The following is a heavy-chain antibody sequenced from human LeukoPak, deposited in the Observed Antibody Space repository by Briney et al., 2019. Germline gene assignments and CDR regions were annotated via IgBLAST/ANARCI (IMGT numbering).Heavy chain of an antibody. CDR3: ARHYYDSSGYFYQGY. Sequence: TSETLSLTCTVSGGSISSYYWSWIRQPPGKGLEWIGFIYYSGSTNYNPSLKSRVTISVDTSKNQFSLKLSSVTAADRAVYYRARHYYDSSGYFYQGYWGQGTLVTVSS. D-gene: IGHD3-22*01. J-gene: IGHJ4*02. CDR2: IYYSGST. CDR1: GGSISSYY. V-gene: IGHV4-59*08.